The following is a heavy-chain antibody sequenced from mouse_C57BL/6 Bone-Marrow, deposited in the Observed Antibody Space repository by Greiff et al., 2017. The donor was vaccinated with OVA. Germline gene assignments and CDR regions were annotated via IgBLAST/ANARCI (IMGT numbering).Heavy chain of an antibody. Sequence: VQLQESGAELVKPGASVKISCKASGYAFSSYWMNWVKQMPGKGLEWIGQIYPGDGDTNYNGKFKGKATLTADKSSSTAYMQLSSLTSEDSAVYFCARSGDGYYVAWFAYWGQGTLVTVSA. J-gene: IGHJ3*01. V-gene: IGHV1-80*01. CDR2: IYPGDGDT. CDR1: GYAFSSYW. CDR3: ARSGDGYYVAWFAY. D-gene: IGHD2-3*01.